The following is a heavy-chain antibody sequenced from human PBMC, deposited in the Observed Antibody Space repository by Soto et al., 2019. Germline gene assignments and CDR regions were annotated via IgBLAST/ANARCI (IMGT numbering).Heavy chain of an antibody. V-gene: IGHV3-11*06. D-gene: IGHD2-2*02. J-gene: IGHJ6*02. CDR2: ISSSSSYT. CDR1: GFTFSDYY. Sequence: QVQLVESGGGSVKPGGSLRLSCAASGFTFSDYYMSWIRQAPGKGLEWVSYISSSSSYTNYADSVKGRFTISRDNAKNSLYLQMNSLRAEDTAVYYCARYCSSTSCYTRRGGYYGMDVWGQGTTVTVSS. CDR3: ARYCSSTSCYTRRGGYYGMDV.